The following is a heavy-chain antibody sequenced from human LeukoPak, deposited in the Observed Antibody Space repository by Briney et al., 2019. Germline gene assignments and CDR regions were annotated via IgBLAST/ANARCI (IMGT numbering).Heavy chain of an antibody. Sequence: GGSLRLSCAASGFTFSSYAMSWVRQAPGKGLEWVSAISGSGGSTYYADSVKGRFTISRDNSKNTLYLQMNSLRAEDTAVYYCAKGKGGYCSGGSCWDYWGQGTLVTVSS. CDR1: GFTFSSYA. V-gene: IGHV3-23*01. CDR2: ISGSGGST. CDR3: AKGKGGYCSGGSCWDY. J-gene: IGHJ4*02. D-gene: IGHD2-15*01.